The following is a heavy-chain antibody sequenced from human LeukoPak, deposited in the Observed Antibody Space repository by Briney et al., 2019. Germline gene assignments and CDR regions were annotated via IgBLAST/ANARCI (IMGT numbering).Heavy chain of an antibody. CDR1: GFTFSTYA. CDR2: FSYDGSTQ. Sequence: GGSLRLSCAGSGFTFSTYAMHWVRQAPGKGLEWVALFSYDGSTQRYADSVKGRFTISRDNSKNSLYLQMNSLRTEDTAVYYCAREIYGDSDTYYFDYWGQGTLVTVSS. CDR3: AREIYGDSDTYYFDY. V-gene: IGHV3-30-3*01. D-gene: IGHD4-17*01. J-gene: IGHJ4*02.